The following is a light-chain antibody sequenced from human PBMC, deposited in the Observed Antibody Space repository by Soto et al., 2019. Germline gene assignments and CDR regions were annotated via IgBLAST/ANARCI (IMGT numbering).Light chain of an antibody. CDR1: SSDVGGYNY. CDR2: DVS. V-gene: IGLV2-14*01. CDR3: SSYTGSRTLQYV. Sequence: QSVLTQPASVSGSPGQSITISCTGTSSDVGGYNYVSWYQQHPGKAPKLMIYDVSNRPSGVSNRFSGSKSGNTASLTISGLQAEGEVDYYCSSYTGSRTLQYVFGAGTRVTVL. J-gene: IGLJ1*01.